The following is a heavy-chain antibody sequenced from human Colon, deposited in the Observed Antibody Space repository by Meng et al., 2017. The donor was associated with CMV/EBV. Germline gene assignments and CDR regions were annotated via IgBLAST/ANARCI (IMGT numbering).Heavy chain of an antibody. V-gene: IGHV3-15*01. CDR3: TKEGSGWYVGFLES. CDR1: GFSFNNAW. D-gene: IGHD6-19*01. CDR2: IKSQADAGTT. J-gene: IGHJ4*02. Sequence: GGSLRLSCAASGFSFNNAWMSWVRQAPGKGLEWVGRIKSQADAGTTDYAAPVRGRFTISRDDSKNTLYLQMDSLKIEDTAVYYCTKEGSGWYVGFLESWGQGTLVTVSS.